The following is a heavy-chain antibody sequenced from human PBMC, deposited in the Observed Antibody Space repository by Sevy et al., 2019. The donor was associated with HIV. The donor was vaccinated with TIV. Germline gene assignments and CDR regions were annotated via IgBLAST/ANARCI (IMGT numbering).Heavy chain of an antibody. J-gene: IGHJ3*02. CDR2: ISSSGSTI. CDR3: ARVVGGGKRFLEWLYPEAFDI. CDR1: GFTFSDYY. V-gene: IGHV3-11*01. Sequence: GGSLRLSCAASGFTFSDYYMSWIRQAPGKGLEWVSYISSSGSTIYYADSVKGRFTISRDNAKNSLYLQMNSLRAEDTAVYYCARVVGGGKRFLEWLYPEAFDIWGKGAMVTVSS. D-gene: IGHD3-3*01.